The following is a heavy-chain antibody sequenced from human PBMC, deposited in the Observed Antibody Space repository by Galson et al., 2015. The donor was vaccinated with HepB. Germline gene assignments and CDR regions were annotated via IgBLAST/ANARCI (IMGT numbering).Heavy chain of an antibody. D-gene: IGHD2-21*01. CDR1: GFTFINYA. CDR2: ISGSGGST. Sequence: SLRLSCAASGFTFINYAVSWVRQAPGKGLEWVSGISGSGGSTYYADSVKGRFTISRDNSKNTPYLQMNNLRVEDTAVYYCAKDGGDCSDGECYYFDYWGQGALVTVSS. J-gene: IGHJ4*02. CDR3: AKDGGDCSDGECYYFDY. V-gene: IGHV3-23*01.